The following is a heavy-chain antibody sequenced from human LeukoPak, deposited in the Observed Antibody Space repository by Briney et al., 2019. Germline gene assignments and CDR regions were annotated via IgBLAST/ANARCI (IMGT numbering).Heavy chain of an antibody. D-gene: IGHD3-10*01. J-gene: IGHJ6*02. CDR2: ISSSGSGGST. CDR3: AKDFSGSYYSYYYYYYGMDV. Sequence: GGSLRLSCAASRFTFSDYYMGWIRQAPGKGLEWVSYISSSGSGGSTYYADSVKGRFTISRDNSKNTLYLQMNSLRAEDTAVYYCAKDFSGSYYSYYYYYYGMDVWGQGTTVTVSS. V-gene: IGHV3-11*01. CDR1: RFTFSDYY.